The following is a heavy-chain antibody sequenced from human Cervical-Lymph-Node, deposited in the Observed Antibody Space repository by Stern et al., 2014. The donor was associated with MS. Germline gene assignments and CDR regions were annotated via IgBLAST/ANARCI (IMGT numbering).Heavy chain of an antibody. CDR3: ARTDDYYYTMDV. V-gene: IGHV1-8*02. Sequence: QAQLVQSGAEVKKPGASLKVSCKASGYTFTSNDINWVRQPPGQGLEWLGWMNPNSVNTGYAQKFQGTGTITPNPPISTSYMPLSSLRSEDTAVYYCARTDDYYYTMDVWGQGTPVTVSS. CDR2: MNPNSVNT. J-gene: IGHJ6*02. CDR1: GYTFTSND.